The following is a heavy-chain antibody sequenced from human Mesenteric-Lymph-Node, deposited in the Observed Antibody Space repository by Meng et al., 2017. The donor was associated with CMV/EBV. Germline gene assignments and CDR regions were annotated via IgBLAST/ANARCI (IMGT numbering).Heavy chain of an antibody. CDR3: AAGTPHTIFGVVIRGWFDP. CDR2: MIPIFGTA. CDR1: FTSYH. J-gene: IGHJ5*02. V-gene: IGHV1-69*05. Sequence: FTSYHIHWVGQGPGQELEWMGRMIPIFGTANYAQRIKGRVTITTDESTSTSYMELSSLRSEDTAVYYCAAGTPHTIFGVVIRGWFDPWGQGTLVTVSS. D-gene: IGHD3-3*01.